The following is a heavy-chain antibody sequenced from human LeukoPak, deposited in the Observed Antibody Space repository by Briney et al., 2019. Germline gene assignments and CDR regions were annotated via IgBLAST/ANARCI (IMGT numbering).Heavy chain of an antibody. D-gene: IGHD1-26*01. CDR2: TYHSGST. CDR1: GYSISNGYY. V-gene: IGHV4-38-2*01. J-gene: IGHJ4*02. CDR3: ATSHAVNTGRSWSN. Sequence: PSETLSLTCAVSGYSISNGYYWGWIRQPPGKGLEWIGTTYHSGSTNYNPSLKSRITISVDTSKNQFSLQLSSVTAADTAVYYCATSHAVNTGRSWSNWGQGTLVTVSS.